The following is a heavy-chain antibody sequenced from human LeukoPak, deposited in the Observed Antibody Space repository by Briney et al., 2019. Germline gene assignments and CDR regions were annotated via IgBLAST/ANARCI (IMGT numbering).Heavy chain of an antibody. CDR1: GYSISSGYC. CDR3: ARVATTTNPPQRPFDY. Sequence: SETLSLTCAVSGYSISSGYCWGWIRQPPGKGLEWIGSIYHSGSTYYNPSLKSRVTISVDTSKNQSSLKLSSVTAADTAVYYCARVATTTNPPQRPFDYWGQGTLVTVSS. D-gene: IGHD6-25*01. J-gene: IGHJ4*02. CDR2: IYHSGST. V-gene: IGHV4-38-2*01.